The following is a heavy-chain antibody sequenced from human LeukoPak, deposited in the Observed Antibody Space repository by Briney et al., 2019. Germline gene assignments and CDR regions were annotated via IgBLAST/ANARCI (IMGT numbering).Heavy chain of an antibody. CDR1: GYTFTSYY. Sequence: GASVKGSCKASGYTFTSYYMHWVRQAPGQGLEWMGIINPSGGSTSYAQKFQGRVTMTRDTSTSTVYMELSRLRSDDTAVYYCARGPLIDPNYYDSSGYCGYWGQGTLVTVSS. CDR3: ARGPLIDPNYYDSSGYCGY. CDR2: INPSGGST. D-gene: IGHD3-22*01. J-gene: IGHJ4*02. V-gene: IGHV1-46*01.